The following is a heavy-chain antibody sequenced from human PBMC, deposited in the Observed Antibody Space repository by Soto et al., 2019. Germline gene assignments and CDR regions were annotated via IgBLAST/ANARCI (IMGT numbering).Heavy chain of an antibody. CDR2: ISAYNGNT. J-gene: IGHJ1*01. CDR1: GYTFTSYG. Sequence: ASVKVSCKASGYTFTSYGISWVRQAPGQGLEWMGWISAYNGNTNYAQKLQGRVTMTTDTSTSTAYMELRSLRSDDTAVYYCARDTRFSSGWEYFQHWGQGTLVTVSS. CDR3: ARDTRFSSGWEYFQH. V-gene: IGHV1-18*01. D-gene: IGHD6-19*01.